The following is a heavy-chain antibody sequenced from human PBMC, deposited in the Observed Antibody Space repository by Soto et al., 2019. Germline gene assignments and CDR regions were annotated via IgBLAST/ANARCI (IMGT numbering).Heavy chain of an antibody. CDR1: GYFIGAGGYY. V-gene: IGHV4-31*02. Sequence: SETLSLTCFVSGYFIGAGGYYWSWIRHHPGKGLEWIGSFYSSGSIIYNPSLRSRVSISGDMSTNQFSVSLTSVTAADTARYYCARMYSSGSGWFHPWGQGTLVTVSS. CDR3: ARMYSSGSGWFHP. D-gene: IGHD6-19*01. J-gene: IGHJ5*02. CDR2: FYSSGSI.